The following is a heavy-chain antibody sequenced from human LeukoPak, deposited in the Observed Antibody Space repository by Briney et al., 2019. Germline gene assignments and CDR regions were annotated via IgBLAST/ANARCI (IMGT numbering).Heavy chain of an antibody. J-gene: IGHJ4*02. CDR2: IKEDGRET. V-gene: IGHV3-7*01. CDR1: GFTFSTYW. CDR3: ARDPLRRYDY. Sequence: GGSLRLSCAASGFTFSTYWMSWVRQAPGKGLACVATIKEDGRETYYVDSVKGRLTISRDNAKNSLYLQMSRLRAEDTAVYYCARDPLRRYDYWGQGTLLTVSS.